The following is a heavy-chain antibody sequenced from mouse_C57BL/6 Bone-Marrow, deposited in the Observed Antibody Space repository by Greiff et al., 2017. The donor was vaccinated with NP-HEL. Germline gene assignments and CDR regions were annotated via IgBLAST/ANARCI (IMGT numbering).Heavy chain of an antibody. D-gene: IGHD1-1*01. CDR3: TVYYDGSSRHWYFDV. V-gene: IGHV6-3*01. J-gene: IGHJ1*03. CDR2: IRLKSDNYAT. CDR1: GFTFSNYW. Sequence: EVQRVESGGGLVQPGGSMKLSCVASGFTFSNYWMNWVRQSPEKGLEWVAQIRLKSDNYATHYAESVKGRFTISRDDSKSSVYLQMNNLRAEDTGIYYCTVYYDGSSRHWYFDVWGTGTTVTVSS.